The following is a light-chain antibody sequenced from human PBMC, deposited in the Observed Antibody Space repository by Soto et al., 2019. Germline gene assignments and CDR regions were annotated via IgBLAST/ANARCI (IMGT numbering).Light chain of an antibody. V-gene: IGKV3-15*01. J-gene: IGKJ4*01. Sequence: EIVMTQSPATLSVSPGERATLSCRASQSVSSNLAWFQQKPGQAPRLLIFGASTRATGLPARFSSSGSGTAFTLTIRSLQSEDFAVYYCLQYINWPALTFGGGTKVEIK. CDR2: GAS. CDR1: QSVSSN. CDR3: LQYINWPALT.